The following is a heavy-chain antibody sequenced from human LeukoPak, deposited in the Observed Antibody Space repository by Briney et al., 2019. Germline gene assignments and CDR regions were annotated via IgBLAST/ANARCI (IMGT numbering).Heavy chain of an antibody. D-gene: IGHD3-16*01. CDR3: AITQDLKVGGSFDY. J-gene: IGHJ4*02. Sequence: PAETLSLTCTVSGYSISSGDYWGWIRQPPGKGLEGIGNFYQSGSTDYNPSVKRRVTISVDTSKNQFSLRLSSVTAADPPVNSCAITQDLKVGGSFDYWGQGTLVTVSS. V-gene: IGHV4-38-2*02. CDR2: FYQSGST. CDR1: GYSISSGDY.